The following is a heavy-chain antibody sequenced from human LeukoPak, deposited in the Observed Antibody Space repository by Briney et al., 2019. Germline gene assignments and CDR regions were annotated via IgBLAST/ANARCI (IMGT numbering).Heavy chain of an antibody. D-gene: IGHD2-15*01. Sequence: GGSLRLSCAASGFTFSSYGMHWVRQAPGKGLEWVAVISYDGSNKYYADSVKGRFTISRGNSKNTLYLQMNSLRAEDTAVYYCAKDRGYCSGGSCFYFDYWGQGTLVTVSS. J-gene: IGHJ4*02. V-gene: IGHV3-30*18. CDR2: ISYDGSNK. CDR1: GFTFSSYG. CDR3: AKDRGYCSGGSCFYFDY.